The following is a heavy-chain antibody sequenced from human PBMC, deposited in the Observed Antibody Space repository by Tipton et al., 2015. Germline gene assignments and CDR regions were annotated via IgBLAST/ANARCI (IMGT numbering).Heavy chain of an antibody. CDR3: ARNTYNRSPFYFDY. Sequence: QVQLVQSGAEVKKPGASVRVSCKASGYTFTSYDINWVRQAPGQGLEWMGWISPFNVNANYAQKLQGRVTMTADTSTSTAYMELRNLRSDDTAVYFCARNTYNRSPFYFDYWGQGTLVTVSS. D-gene: IGHD5-24*01. CDR2: ISPFNVNA. V-gene: IGHV1-18*01. J-gene: IGHJ4*02. CDR1: GYTFTSYD.